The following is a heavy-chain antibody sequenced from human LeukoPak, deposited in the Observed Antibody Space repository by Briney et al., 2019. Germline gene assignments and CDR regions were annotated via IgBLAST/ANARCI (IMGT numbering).Heavy chain of an antibody. Sequence: GGSLRLSCAASGFTFSSYAMHWVRQAPGKGLEWVAVISYDGSNKYYADSVKGRFTISRDNSENTVSLQLNSLRVEDTAVYYCGKGLAYTYPYSGNMDVWGKGTTVTISS. CDR2: ISYDGSNK. J-gene: IGHJ6*03. V-gene: IGHV3-30*04. CDR1: GFTFSSYA. D-gene: IGHD5-18*01. CDR3: GKGLAYTYPYSGNMDV.